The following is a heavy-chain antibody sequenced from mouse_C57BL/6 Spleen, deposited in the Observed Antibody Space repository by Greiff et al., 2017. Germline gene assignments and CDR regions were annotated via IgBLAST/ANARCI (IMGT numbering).Heavy chain of an antibody. D-gene: IGHD2-2*01. CDR3: ARSTTMFTTRCAY. J-gene: IGHJ3*01. CDR2: IYPGDGDT. Sequence: QVQLQQSGAELVKPGASVKISCKASGYAFSSYWMNWVKQRPGKGLEWIGQIYPGDGDTNYNGKFKGKATLTADKSSSTAYMQLSSLTSEDSAVYFCARSTTMFTTRCAYWGQGTLVTVSA. V-gene: IGHV1-80*01. CDR1: GYAFSSYW.